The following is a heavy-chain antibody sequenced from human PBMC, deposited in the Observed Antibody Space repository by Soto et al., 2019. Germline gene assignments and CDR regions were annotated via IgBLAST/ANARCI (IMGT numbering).Heavy chain of an antibody. J-gene: IGHJ4*02. Sequence: VQLVQSGTEVKAPGESLKISCKGSGYNFASFWIGWVRQTPGKGLEWMGIIYPDDSDSRYSPSFQGQVTMSADKSIDTDSLQWSTLKASDTAMYFCLRQRSSGSYPHRAVAYWGQGTPVIVSS. CDR1: GYNFASFW. D-gene: IGHD3-10*01. V-gene: IGHV5-51*01. CDR2: IYPDDSDS. CDR3: LRQRSSGSYPHRAVAY.